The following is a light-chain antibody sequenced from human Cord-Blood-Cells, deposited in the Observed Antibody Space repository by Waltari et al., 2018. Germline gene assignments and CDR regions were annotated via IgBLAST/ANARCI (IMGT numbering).Light chain of an antibody. V-gene: IGLV2-18*02. CDR3: SSYTSSSTYVV. Sequence: QSALTQPPSVSGSPGQSVTIPCTGTSSDVGSYNRVSWYQQPPGTAPKLMIYEVSNRPSGVPDRFSGSKSGNTASLTISVLQAEDEADYYCSSYTSSSTYVVFGGGTKLTVL. CDR1: SSDVGSYNR. J-gene: IGLJ2*01. CDR2: EVS.